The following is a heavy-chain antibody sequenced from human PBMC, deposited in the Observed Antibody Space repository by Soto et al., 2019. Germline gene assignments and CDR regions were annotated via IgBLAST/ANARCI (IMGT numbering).Heavy chain of an antibody. V-gene: IGHV4-39*01. CDR1: GASIITISHY. J-gene: IGHJ4*02. CDR3: ARHRTSSRRHFDY. Sequence: TLSLTCTVSGASIITISHYWGWIRQPPGKGLEWIGTVYYSGSTYYNPSLQSRVAISVDTSKNQFSLKLSSVTAADTAVYYCARHRTSSRRHFDYWGQGTLVTVSS. D-gene: IGHD6-6*01. CDR2: VYYSGST.